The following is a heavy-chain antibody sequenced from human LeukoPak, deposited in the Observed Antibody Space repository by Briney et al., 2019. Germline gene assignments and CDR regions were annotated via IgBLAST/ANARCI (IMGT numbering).Heavy chain of an antibody. Sequence: SETLSLTCTVSGGSISSYYWSWIRQPPGKGLEWIGYIYYSGSTDYNPSLKSRVTISVDTSKNQFSLKLSSVTAADTAVYYCARHDYGDYSPYYFDYWGQGTLVTVSS. CDR2: IYYSGST. CDR3: ARHDYGDYSPYYFDY. D-gene: IGHD4-17*01. V-gene: IGHV4-59*08. J-gene: IGHJ4*02. CDR1: GGSISSYY.